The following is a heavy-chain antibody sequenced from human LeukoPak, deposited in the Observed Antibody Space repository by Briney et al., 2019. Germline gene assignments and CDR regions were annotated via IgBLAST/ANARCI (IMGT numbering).Heavy chain of an antibody. CDR1: GFTFSSYW. Sequence: GGSLRLSCAASGFTFSSYWMHWVRQAPGKGLVWVSRINTDGSSTSYADSVKGRFTISRDNSKNTLYLQMNSLRAEDTAVYYCAKEFPSGWYLVIDYWGQGTLVTVSS. CDR3: AKEFPSGWYLVIDY. D-gene: IGHD6-19*01. CDR2: INTDGSST. V-gene: IGHV3-74*01. J-gene: IGHJ4*02.